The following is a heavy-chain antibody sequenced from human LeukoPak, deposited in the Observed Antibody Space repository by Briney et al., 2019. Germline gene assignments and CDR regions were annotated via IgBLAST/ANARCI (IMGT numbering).Heavy chain of an antibody. CDR2: INPNSGGT. V-gene: IGHV1-2*06. Sequence: ASVKVSCTVSGYTLTELSMHWVRQAPGQGLEWMGRINPNSGGTNYAQKFQGRVTMTRDTSISTAYMELSRLRSDDTAVYYCARGDCGGDCYSRYNWFDPWGQGTLVTVSS. D-gene: IGHD2-21*02. CDR1: GYTLTELS. CDR3: ARGDCGGDCYSRYNWFDP. J-gene: IGHJ5*02.